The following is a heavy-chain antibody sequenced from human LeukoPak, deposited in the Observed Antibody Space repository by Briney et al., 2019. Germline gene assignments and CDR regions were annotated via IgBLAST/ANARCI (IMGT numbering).Heavy chain of an antibody. CDR3: ARLRSKYWFDP. Sequence: GGSLRLSCVASGFTFSSYSMNWVRQAPGKGLEWVSFITSSGNTMYYADSVKGRFTISRDNAKNSLYLQMNSLRADDTAVYYCARLRSKYWFDPWGQGTLVTVSS. V-gene: IGHV3-48*03. CDR2: ITSSGNTM. D-gene: IGHD4-11*01. CDR1: GFTFSSYS. J-gene: IGHJ5*02.